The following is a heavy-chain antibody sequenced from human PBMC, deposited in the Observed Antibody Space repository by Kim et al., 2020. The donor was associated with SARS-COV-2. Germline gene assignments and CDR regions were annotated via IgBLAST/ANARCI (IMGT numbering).Heavy chain of an antibody. V-gene: IGHV3-23*01. D-gene: IGHD2-8*01. J-gene: IGHJ4*02. CDR3: AKLTGHYTIAY. CDR2: T. Sequence: TYSADSVRGRFITSRDSSKTTVYLQMDSLRVEDTAVYYCAKLTGHYTIAYWGRGTLVTVSS.